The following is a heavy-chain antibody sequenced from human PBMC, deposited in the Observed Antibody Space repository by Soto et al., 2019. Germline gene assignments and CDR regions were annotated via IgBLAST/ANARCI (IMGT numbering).Heavy chain of an antibody. D-gene: IGHD3-10*01. CDR3: ARDLYYYGSGSQQPFDY. Sequence: GGSLRLSCAASGFTFSSYAMSWVRQAPGKGLEWVSAISYSGGSTYYADSVKGRFTISRDNSKNTLYLQMNSLRAEDTAVYYCARDLYYYGSGSQQPFDYWGQGTLVTVSS. CDR1: GFTFSSYA. CDR2: ISYSGGST. J-gene: IGHJ4*02. V-gene: IGHV3-23*01.